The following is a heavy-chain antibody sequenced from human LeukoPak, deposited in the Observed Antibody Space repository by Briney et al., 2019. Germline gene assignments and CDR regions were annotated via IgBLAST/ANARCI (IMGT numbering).Heavy chain of an antibody. D-gene: IGHD5-12*01. CDR1: GFIFSSYS. Sequence: GGSLRLSCVASGFIFSSYSMNWVRQAPGKGLEWVSYISSSSGTIYYADSVKGRFTISRDNAKNSLYLQMNSLRAEDTAVYYCARFPRDPWRFDYWGQGTLATVSS. CDR3: ARFPRDPWRFDY. J-gene: IGHJ4*02. V-gene: IGHV3-48*01. CDR2: ISSSSGTI.